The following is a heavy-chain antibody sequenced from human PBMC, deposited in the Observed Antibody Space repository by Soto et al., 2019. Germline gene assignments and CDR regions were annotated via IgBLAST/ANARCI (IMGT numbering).Heavy chain of an antibody. CDR1: RFTLSSYG. D-gene: IGHD5-18*01. J-gene: IGHJ6*02. CDR3: AKGDKIQLWLLGYYGMDV. CDR2: ISGSGGST. Sequence: PGGSLRLSCAASRFTLSSYGMTWVRQAPGKGLEWVSAISGSGGSTYYADSVKGRFTISRDNSKNTLYLQMNSLRAEDTAVYYCAKGDKIQLWLLGYYGMDVWGQGTTVTVS. V-gene: IGHV3-23*01.